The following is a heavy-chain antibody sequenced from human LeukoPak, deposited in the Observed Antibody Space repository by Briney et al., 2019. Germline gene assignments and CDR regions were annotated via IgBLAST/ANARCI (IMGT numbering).Heavy chain of an antibody. Sequence: GGSLRLSCAASGFTFSSYAMSWVRQAPGKGLEWVSAISGSGGSTYYADSVKGRFTISRDNSKNTLHLQMNSLRAEDTAVYYCAKDEMATIAFFDYWGQGTLVTVSS. CDR2: ISGSGGST. V-gene: IGHV3-23*01. J-gene: IGHJ4*02. D-gene: IGHD5-24*01. CDR3: AKDEMATIAFFDY. CDR1: GFTFSSYA.